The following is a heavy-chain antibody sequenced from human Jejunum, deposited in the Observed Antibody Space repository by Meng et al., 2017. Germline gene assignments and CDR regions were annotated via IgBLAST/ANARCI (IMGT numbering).Heavy chain of an antibody. J-gene: IGHJ4*02. CDR3: ARSRGGDSFDY. D-gene: IGHD2-21*02. CDR2: ISENGETI. CDR1: GFSFSSYQ. Sequence: GGSLRLSCAASGFSFSSYQMNWVRQAPGKGLEWLSYISENGETIYYADSMKGRFTISRDNAKNSLYLQMNSLTAEDTAVYYCARSRGGDSFDYWGQGTLVTVSS. V-gene: IGHV3-48*03.